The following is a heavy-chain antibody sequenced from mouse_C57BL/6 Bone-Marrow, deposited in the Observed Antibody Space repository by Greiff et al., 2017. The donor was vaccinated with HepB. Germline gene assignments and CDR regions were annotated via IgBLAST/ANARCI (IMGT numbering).Heavy chain of an antibody. V-gene: IGHV7-1*01. D-gene: IGHD4-1*01. J-gene: IGHJ1*03. Sequence: EVQGVESGGGLVQSGRSLRLSCATSGFTFSDFYMEWVRQAPGKGLEWIAASRNKANDYTTEYSASVKGRFIVSRDTSQSILYLQMNALRAEDTAIYYCARDGPKTGPDWYFDVWGTGTTVTVSS. CDR3: ARDGPKTGPDWYFDV. CDR2: SRNKANDYTT. CDR1: GFTFSDFY.